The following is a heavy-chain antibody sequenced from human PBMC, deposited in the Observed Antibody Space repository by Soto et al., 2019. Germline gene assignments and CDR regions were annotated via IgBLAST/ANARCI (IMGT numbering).Heavy chain of an antibody. Sequence: SLRLSCAASGFTFSSYAMHWVRQAPGKGLEWVAVISYDGSNKYYADSVKGRFTISRDNSKNTLYLQMNSLRAEDTAVYHCARDPFYDFWSGSYMDVWGQGTTVTVSS. CDR1: GFTFSSYA. CDR2: ISYDGSNK. J-gene: IGHJ6*02. CDR3: ARDPFYDFWSGSYMDV. D-gene: IGHD3-3*01. V-gene: IGHV3-30-3*01.